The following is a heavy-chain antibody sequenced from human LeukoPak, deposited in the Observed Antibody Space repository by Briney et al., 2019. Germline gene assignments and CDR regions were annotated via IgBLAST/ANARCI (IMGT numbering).Heavy chain of an antibody. CDR1: GYTFTSYG. D-gene: IGHD2-2*01. Sequence: GASVKVSCKASGYTFTSYGISWVRQAPGQGLEWMGWISAYNGNTNYAQKLQGRVTMTTDTSTSTAYMELRSLRSDDTAVYYGARDPGYCSSTSCLPGAPIDYWGQGTLVTVSS. V-gene: IGHV1-18*01. CDR3: ARDPGYCSSTSCLPGAPIDY. J-gene: IGHJ4*02. CDR2: ISAYNGNT.